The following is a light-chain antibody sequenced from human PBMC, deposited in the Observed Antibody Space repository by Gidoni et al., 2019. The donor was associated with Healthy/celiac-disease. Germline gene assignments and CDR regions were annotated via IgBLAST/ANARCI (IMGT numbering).Light chain of an antibody. CDR2: GAS. V-gene: IGKV3-11*01. CDR3: QQHSNWPPLT. Sequence: IVLTQSPAILYLSPGERATLSCRASQSVSSYLAWYQQKPGQAPRLLIYGASNRATGIPARFSGSGSGTDFTLTISSLEPEDFAVYYCQQHSNWPPLTFGGGTKVEIK. J-gene: IGKJ4*01. CDR1: QSVSSY.